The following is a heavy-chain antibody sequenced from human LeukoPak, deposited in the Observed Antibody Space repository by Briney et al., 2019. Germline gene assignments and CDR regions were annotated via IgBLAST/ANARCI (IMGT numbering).Heavy chain of an antibody. Sequence: PGRSLRLSCADSVFTFSNSWMACVRQAPGRGLEWVANINQDGGAKSCVDSVKGRFPISRDNAKNSLYLQMNSLRAEDTAVYYCARDIGYNAFDYWGQGTLVTVSS. CDR3: ARDIGYNAFDY. CDR1: VFTFSNSW. J-gene: IGHJ4*02. V-gene: IGHV3-7*05. D-gene: IGHD5-24*01. CDR2: INQDGGAK.